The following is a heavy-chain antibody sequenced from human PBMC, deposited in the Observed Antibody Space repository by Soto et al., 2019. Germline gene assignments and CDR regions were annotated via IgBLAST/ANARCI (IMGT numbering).Heavy chain of an antibody. CDR2: INAGNGNT. CDR3: ARWDWGSGAFDI. J-gene: IGHJ3*02. Sequence: ASVKVSCKASGYTFTSYAMHWVRQAPGQRLEWMGWINAGNGNTKYSQKFQGRVTITRDTSASTAYMELSSLRSEDTAVYYCARWDWGSGAFDIWGQGTMVTVSS. D-gene: IGHD7-27*01. CDR1: GYTFTSYA. V-gene: IGHV1-3*01.